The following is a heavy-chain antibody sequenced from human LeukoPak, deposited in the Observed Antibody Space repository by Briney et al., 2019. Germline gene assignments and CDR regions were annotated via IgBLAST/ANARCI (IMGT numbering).Heavy chain of an antibody. Sequence: PGGSLRLSCAASGFTFSSYAMHWVRQAPGKGLEWVAVISYDGSNKYYADSVKGRFAISRDNSKNTLYLQMNSLRAEDTAVYYCAREWFGQPALDTWGQGTLVTVSS. D-gene: IGHD3-10*01. J-gene: IGHJ5*02. CDR1: GFTFSSYA. CDR2: ISYDGSNK. CDR3: AREWFGQPALDT. V-gene: IGHV3-30*09.